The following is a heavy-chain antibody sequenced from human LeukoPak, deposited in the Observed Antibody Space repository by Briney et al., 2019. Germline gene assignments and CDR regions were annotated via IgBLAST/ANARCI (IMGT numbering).Heavy chain of an antibody. V-gene: IGHV1-2*02. Sequence: ASVKVSCKASGYTFTGYYMNWVRQAPGQGLEWMGWMDPDGGGTNYAQMFQGRVTMTRDTSINTAYMELSSLRSDDTAIYYCARVSGRSGPFEYWGQGTLVTVSS. CDR1: GYTFTGYY. CDR3: ARVSGRSGPFEY. CDR2: MDPDGGGT. J-gene: IGHJ4*02. D-gene: IGHD3-3*01.